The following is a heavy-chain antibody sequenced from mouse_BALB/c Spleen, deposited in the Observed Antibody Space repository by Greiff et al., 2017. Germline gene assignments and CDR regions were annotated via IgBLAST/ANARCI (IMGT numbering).Heavy chain of an antibody. Sequence: EVMLVESGGGLVQPGGSLRLSCATSGFTFTDYYMSWVRQPPGKALEWLGFIRNKANGYTTEYSASVKGRFTISRDNSQSILYLQMNTLRAEDSATYYCARERKMVRSYAMDYWGQGTSVTVSS. D-gene: IGHD2-1*01. CDR2: IRNKANGYTT. V-gene: IGHV7-3*02. CDR1: GFTFTDYY. CDR3: ARERKMVRSYAMDY. J-gene: IGHJ4*01.